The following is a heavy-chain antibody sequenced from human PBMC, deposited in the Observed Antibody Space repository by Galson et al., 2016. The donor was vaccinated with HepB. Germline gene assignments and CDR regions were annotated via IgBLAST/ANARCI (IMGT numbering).Heavy chain of an antibody. CDR2: ISGSGVNA. J-gene: IGHJ4*02. D-gene: IGHD4/OR15-4a*01. CDR1: GXTFSTYA. CDR3: ARGGCRPTYY. Sequence: RLSCAASGXTFSTYAXSWVRQAPGKGLEWFSAISGSGVNAHYADSVKGRFTISRDNAKNTLYLQMNSLRAEDTAVYYCARGGCRPTYYWGQGTLVTVSS. V-gene: IGHV3-23*01.